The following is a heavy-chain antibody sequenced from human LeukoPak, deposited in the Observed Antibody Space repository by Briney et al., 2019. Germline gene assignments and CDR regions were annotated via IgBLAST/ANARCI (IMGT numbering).Heavy chain of an antibody. CDR1: GYTFTSYY. CDR3: ARARDSRLDP. V-gene: IGHV1-69*13. Sequence: SVKVSCKASGYTFTSYYMHWVRQAPGQGLEWMGGIIPIFGTANYAQKFQGRVTITADESTSTAYMELSSLRSEDTAVYYCARARDSRLDPWGQGTLVTVSS. D-gene: IGHD3-22*01. J-gene: IGHJ5*02. CDR2: IIPIFGTA.